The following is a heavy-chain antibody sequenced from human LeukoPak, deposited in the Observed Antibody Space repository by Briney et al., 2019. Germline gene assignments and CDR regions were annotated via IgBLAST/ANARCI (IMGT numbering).Heavy chain of an antibody. Sequence: ASVKVSCKASGYTFTGYYMHWVRQAPGQGLEWMGWINPNSGGTNYAQKFQGRVTMTRDTSISTAYMELSRLRSDDTAVYYCARDLIVVVPAAMFQVDYWGQGTLVTVSP. V-gene: IGHV1-2*02. CDR1: GYTFTGYY. CDR3: ARDLIVVVPAAMFQVDY. D-gene: IGHD2-2*01. CDR2: INPNSGGT. J-gene: IGHJ4*02.